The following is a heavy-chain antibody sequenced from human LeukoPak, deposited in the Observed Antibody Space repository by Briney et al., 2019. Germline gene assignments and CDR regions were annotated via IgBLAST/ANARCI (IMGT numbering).Heavy chain of an antibody. D-gene: IGHD3-22*01. Sequence: PGGSLRLSCAASGFTFSNSAMNWVRQAPGKGLEWVAVISYDGNNKYYSDSVKGRFTISRDNAKNTLYLQMNSLRAEDTAVYYCVRYYNNWGQGTLVTVSS. CDR3: VRYYNN. CDR1: GFTFSNSA. CDR2: ISYDGNNK. V-gene: IGHV3-30*03. J-gene: IGHJ4*02.